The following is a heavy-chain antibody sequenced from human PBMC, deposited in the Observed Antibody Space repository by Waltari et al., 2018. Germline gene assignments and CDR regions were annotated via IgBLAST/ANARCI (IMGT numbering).Heavy chain of an antibody. D-gene: IGHD5-12*01. V-gene: IGHV4-39*01. Sequence: QLQLQESGPGLVKPSETLSLTCTVSGGSISRSSYYWGWIRQSPGKGLGWIGSIDYGGSSDYKPNPQGRVAISGGTVKIQLSLTLSSVTAADTAVYYCSRNWKKSGYRFDPWGQGTLVTVSS. J-gene: IGHJ5*02. CDR1: GGSISRSSYY. CDR2: IDYGGSS. CDR3: SRNWKKSGYRFDP.